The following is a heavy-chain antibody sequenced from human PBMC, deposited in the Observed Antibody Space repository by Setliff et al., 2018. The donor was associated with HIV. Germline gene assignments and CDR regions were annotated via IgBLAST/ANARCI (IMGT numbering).Heavy chain of an antibody. D-gene: IGHD3-10*01. Sequence: PGGSLRLSCGASGFTFSGSPMHWVRQASGKGLEWVGRIKTEAEGYATAYAASVKGRFTISRDNAKNSLYLQMNSLRGEDTAVYFCVPHYHVEWGQGTLVTVSS. CDR3: VPHYHVE. J-gene: IGHJ4*02. CDR2: IKTEAEGYAT. V-gene: IGHV3-73*01. CDR1: GFTFSGSP.